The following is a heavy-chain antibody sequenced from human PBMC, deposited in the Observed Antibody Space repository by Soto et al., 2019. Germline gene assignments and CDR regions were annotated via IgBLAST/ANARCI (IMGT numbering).Heavy chain of an antibody. Sequence: GASVKVSCKASGYTFTSYGISWVRQAPGQGLEWMGWISAYNGNTNYAQKLQGRVTMTTDTSTSTAYMELRSLRSDDTAVYYCARARRYCGGDCYPISFGYWGQGTLVTVSS. D-gene: IGHD2-21*01. CDR3: ARARRYCGGDCYPISFGY. V-gene: IGHV1-18*01. J-gene: IGHJ4*02. CDR2: ISAYNGNT. CDR1: GYTFTSYG.